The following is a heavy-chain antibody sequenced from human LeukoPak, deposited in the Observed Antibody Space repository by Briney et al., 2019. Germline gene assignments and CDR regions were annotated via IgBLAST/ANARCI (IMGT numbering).Heavy chain of an antibody. CDR1: GGSVSNNTNY. CDR3: ARHVVVSATRYFHL. D-gene: IGHD2-21*02. CDR2: VYYTGTT. Sequence: SETLSLTCTVSGGSVSNNTNYWAWIRQPPGKGPVWIGHVYYTGTTYYNPSLRSRVSISVDTSKNQFSLTLHSVTAADAAVYYCARHVVVSATRYFHLWGQGTLVIVSS. J-gene: IGHJ1*01. V-gene: IGHV4-39*01.